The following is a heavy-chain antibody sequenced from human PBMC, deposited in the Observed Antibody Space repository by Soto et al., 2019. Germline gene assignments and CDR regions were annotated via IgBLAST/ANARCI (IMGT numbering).Heavy chain of an antibody. CDR2: ISYDGNYK. CDR1: GFTFSIYS. D-gene: IGHD3-22*01. V-gene: IGHV3-30*18. J-gene: IGHJ4*02. Sequence: GGSLRLSCAASGFTFSIYSMNWVRQAPGKGLEWVAIISYDGNYKHHADSVKGRFTISRDNSKNTLYLQMNSLRAEDTAVYYCGKVSTYYYDSTFDFWGQGTLVTVSS. CDR3: GKVSTYYYDSTFDF.